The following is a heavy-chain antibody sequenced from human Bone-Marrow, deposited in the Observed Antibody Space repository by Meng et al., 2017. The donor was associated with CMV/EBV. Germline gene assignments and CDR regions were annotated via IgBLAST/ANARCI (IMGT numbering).Heavy chain of an antibody. V-gene: IGHV3-53*01. CDR3: ARDPGAPDAFDI. D-gene: IGHD3-10*01. CDR1: GFCVSDNY. J-gene: IGHJ3*02. CDR2: IYGGGDT. Sequence: GESLKISCAASGFCVSDNYMTWVRQAPGKGLEWGSAIYGGGDTYYVDSVKGRFTISRDNSKNTVYLQMNSLRAEDTAVYYCARDPGAPDAFDIWGQGTMVTVSS.